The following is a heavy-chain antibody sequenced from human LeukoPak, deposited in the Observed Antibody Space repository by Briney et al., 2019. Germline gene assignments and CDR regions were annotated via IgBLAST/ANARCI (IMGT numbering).Heavy chain of an antibody. J-gene: IGHJ4*02. CDR2: ISGSGGST. CDR3: ARGWCSGGSCYYPYFDY. Sequence: GGSLRLSCAASGFTFSSYGMSWVRQAPGKGLEWVSAISGSGGSTYYADSVKGRFAISRDNAKNSLYLQMNSLRAEDTAVYYCARGWCSGGSCYYPYFDYWGQGTLVTVSS. V-gene: IGHV3-23*01. CDR1: GFTFSSYG. D-gene: IGHD2-15*01.